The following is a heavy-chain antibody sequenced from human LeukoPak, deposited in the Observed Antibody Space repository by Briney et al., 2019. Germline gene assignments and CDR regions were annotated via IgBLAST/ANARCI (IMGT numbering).Heavy chain of an antibody. CDR2: INAGNGNT. Sequence: ASVKVSFKGSGFTFYNYAVQWVRPAARQRPGGMGWINAGNGNTKYSQKFQGRVTITRDTSASTAYMELSSLRSEDTAVYYCARAGYGSGSYDYWGQGTLVTVSS. CDR3: ARAGYGSGSYDY. D-gene: IGHD3-10*01. J-gene: IGHJ4*02. V-gene: IGHV1-3*01. CDR1: GFTFYNYA.